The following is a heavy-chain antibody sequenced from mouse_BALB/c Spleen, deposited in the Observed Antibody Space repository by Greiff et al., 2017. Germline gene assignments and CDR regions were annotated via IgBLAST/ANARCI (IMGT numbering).Heavy chain of an antibody. J-gene: IGHJ3*01. Sequence: QVQLQQSGPGLVQPSQSLSITCTVSGFSLTSYGVHWVRQSPGKGLEWLGVIWSGGSTDYNAAFISRLSISKDNSKSQVFFKMNSLQANDTAIYYCARKGNYRYDWFAYWGQGTLVTVSA. D-gene: IGHD2-14*01. CDR1: GFSLTSYG. V-gene: IGHV2-2*02. CDR3: ARKGNYRYDWFAY. CDR2: IWSGGST.